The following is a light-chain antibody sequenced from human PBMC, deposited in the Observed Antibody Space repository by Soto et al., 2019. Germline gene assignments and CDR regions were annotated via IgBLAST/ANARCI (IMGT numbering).Light chain of an antibody. J-gene: IGKJ4*01. V-gene: IGKV4-1*01. CDR2: WAS. CDR3: QQYYGSPLT. Sequence: DIVMTQSPDSLAVSLGERATIKCKSSQNLLYSSNNRNYLAWYQQKPGQPPKLPIYWASTRESGVPDRFSGSGSGTDFTLTIRSLQAEDVAVYYCQQYYGSPLTFGGGTKVEIK. CDR1: QNLLYSSNNRNY.